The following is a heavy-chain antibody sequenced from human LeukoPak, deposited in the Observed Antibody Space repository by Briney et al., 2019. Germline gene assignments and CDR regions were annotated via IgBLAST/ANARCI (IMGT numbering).Heavy chain of an antibody. CDR3: AREDIVVVPAAPVRDAFHI. Sequence: GGSLRLSCAASGFTFSSYWMSWVRQAPGKGLEWVANIKQDGSEKYYVDSVKGRFTISRDDAKNSLYLQMNSLRAEDTAVYYCAREDIVVVPAAPVRDAFHIWGQGTMVTVSS. CDR2: IKQDGSEK. J-gene: IGHJ3*02. V-gene: IGHV3-7*01. D-gene: IGHD2-2*01. CDR1: GFTFSSYW.